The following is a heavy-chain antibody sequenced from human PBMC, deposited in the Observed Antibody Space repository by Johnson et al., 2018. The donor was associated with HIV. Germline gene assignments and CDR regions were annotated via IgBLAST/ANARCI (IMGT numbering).Heavy chain of an antibody. Sequence: MQLVESGGGVVQPERSVRLSCSASGFTFSRHAMHWVRQAPGKGLEWISYISSSGSTIYYADSVKGRFTISRDNAKNSLYLQMNSLRAEDTALYYCASRMYSGSSGGAFDIWGQGTMVTVSS. J-gene: IGHJ3*02. D-gene: IGHD1-26*01. CDR1: GFTFSRHA. CDR3: ASRMYSGSSGGAFDI. V-gene: IGHV3-48*04. CDR2: ISSSGSTI.